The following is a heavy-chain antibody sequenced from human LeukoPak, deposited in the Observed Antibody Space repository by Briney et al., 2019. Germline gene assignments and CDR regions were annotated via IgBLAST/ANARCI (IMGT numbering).Heavy chain of an antibody. J-gene: IGHJ4*02. V-gene: IGHV4-59*01. D-gene: IGHD3-16*01. CDR3: ARARMGEYFDY. CDR1: GGSISSYY. CDR2: IYYSGST. Sequence: PSETLSLTCTVSGGSISSYYWSRIRQPPGKGLEWIGYIYYSGSTNYNPSLKSRVTISVDTSKNQFSLKLSSVTAADTAVYYCARARMGEYFDYWGQGTLVTVSS.